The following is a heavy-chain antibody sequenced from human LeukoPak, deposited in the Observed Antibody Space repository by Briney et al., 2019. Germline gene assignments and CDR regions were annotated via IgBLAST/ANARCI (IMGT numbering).Heavy chain of an antibody. CDR1: GGSISIYY. J-gene: IGHJ4*02. D-gene: IGHD1-7*01. Sequence: AETLSLTCTVSGGSISIYYWSWIRQPPGKGLEWLGYVYNSGSTDYNPSLRSRVTISADTSKNQFSLKLSSVTAADTAVYYCVRDRELFYWGQGTLVTVSS. CDR2: VYNSGST. V-gene: IGHV4-59*01. CDR3: VRDRELFY.